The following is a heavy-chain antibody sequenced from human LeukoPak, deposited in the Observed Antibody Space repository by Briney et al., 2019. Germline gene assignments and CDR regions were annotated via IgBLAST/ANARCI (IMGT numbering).Heavy chain of an antibody. V-gene: IGHV1-2*02. Sequence: ASVKVSCKASGYTFTGYYMHWVRQAPGHGLEWMGWINPNSGGTNYAQKFQGRVTMTRDTSISTAYMELSRLRSDDTAVYYCARDKNSSSWHTNWFDPWGQGTLVTVSS. CDR3: ARDKNSSSWHTNWFDP. J-gene: IGHJ5*02. D-gene: IGHD6-13*01. CDR1: GYTFTGYY. CDR2: INPNSGGT.